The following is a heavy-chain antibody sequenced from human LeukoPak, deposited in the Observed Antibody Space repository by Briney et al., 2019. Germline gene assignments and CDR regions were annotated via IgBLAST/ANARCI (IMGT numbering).Heavy chain of an antibody. V-gene: IGHV1-69*13. CDR2: IIPIFGTA. D-gene: IGHD6-19*01. CDR3: ARGQVAGLYYFDY. J-gene: IGHJ4*02. Sequence: SVKVSCKASGGTFSSYAISWVRQAPGQGLEWMGGIIPIFGTANYAQKFQGRVTITADESTSTAYMELSSLRSEDTAVYYYARGQVAGLYYFDYWGQGTLVTVSS. CDR1: GGTFSSYA.